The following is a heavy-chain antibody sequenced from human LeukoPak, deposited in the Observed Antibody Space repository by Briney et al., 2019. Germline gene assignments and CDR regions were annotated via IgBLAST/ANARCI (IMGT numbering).Heavy chain of an antibody. D-gene: IGHD3-22*01. CDR3: ARGDYYHSSGYYYVRY. CDR2: MYYGGNT. Sequence: PSETLSLTCTDSGGSITIGGYYWSWVRQHPGKGLEWIGYMYYGGNTYYSPSLKSRVSISADTSKNQFSLRLSSVTAADTAVYYCARGDYYHSSGYYYVRYWGQGTQVTVSS. CDR1: GGSITIGGYY. J-gene: IGHJ4*02. V-gene: IGHV4-31*03.